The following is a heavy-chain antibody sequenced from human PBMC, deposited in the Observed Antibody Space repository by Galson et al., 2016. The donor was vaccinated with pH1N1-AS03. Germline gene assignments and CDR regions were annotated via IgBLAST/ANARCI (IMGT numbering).Heavy chain of an antibody. V-gene: IGHV1-69*04. CDR2: IIPLLGMT. Sequence: SVKVSCKASGGTFSSYPINWVRQAPGQGLECIGRIIPLLGMTNYAQKFQGRVTITADTSTSTAYVELSSLRSEDTAVYYCATDYNQVGLPVDCWGQGTLVTVSS. J-gene: IGHJ4*02. CDR3: ATDYNQVGLPVDC. CDR1: GGTFSSYP. D-gene: IGHD1-14*01.